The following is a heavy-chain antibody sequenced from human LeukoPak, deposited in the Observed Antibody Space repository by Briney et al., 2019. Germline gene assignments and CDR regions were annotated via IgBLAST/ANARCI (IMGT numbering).Heavy chain of an antibody. CDR2: INHSGST. CDR1: GGSFSGYY. J-gene: IGHJ5*02. V-gene: IGHV4-34*01. CDR3: ARGLSRRWLVLRSDWFDP. D-gene: IGHD6-19*01. Sequence: SETLSLTCAVNGGSFSGYYWSWIRQPPGKGLEWIGEINHSGSTNYNPSLKSRVTISVDTSKNQFSLKLSSVTAADTAVYYCARGLSRRWLVLRSDWFDPWGQGTLVTVSS.